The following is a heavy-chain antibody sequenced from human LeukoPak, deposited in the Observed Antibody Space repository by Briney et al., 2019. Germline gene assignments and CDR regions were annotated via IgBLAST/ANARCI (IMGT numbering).Heavy chain of an antibody. V-gene: IGHV1-2*02. CDR2: INPNSGGT. Sequence: EASVKVSCKASGYTFTGYYMHWVRQAPGQGLEWMGWINPNSGGTNYAQKFQGRVTMTRDTSISTAYMELSRLRSDDTAVYYCARDEESRRDAFDIWGPGTMVTVSS. J-gene: IGHJ3*02. CDR1: GYTFTGYY. CDR3: ARDEESRRDAFDI.